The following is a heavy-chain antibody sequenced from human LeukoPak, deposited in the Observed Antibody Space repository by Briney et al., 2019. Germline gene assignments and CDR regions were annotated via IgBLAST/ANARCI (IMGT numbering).Heavy chain of an antibody. CDR2: IKQDGSEK. Sequence: PGGSLRLSCAASGFTFSSYWMSWIRQAPGKGLEWVANIKQDGSEKYYVDSVKGRFTISRDNAKNSLYLQMNSLRAEDTAVYYCAREVRFDYFDYWGQGTLVTVSS. CDR1: GFTFSSYW. J-gene: IGHJ4*02. D-gene: IGHD3-16*01. CDR3: AREVRFDYFDY. V-gene: IGHV3-7*01.